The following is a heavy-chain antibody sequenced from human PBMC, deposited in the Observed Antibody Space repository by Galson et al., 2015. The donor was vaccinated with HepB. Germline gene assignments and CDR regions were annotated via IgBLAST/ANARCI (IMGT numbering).Heavy chain of an antibody. CDR2: ISSSGSII. V-gene: IGHV3-11*01. J-gene: IGHJ6*03. Sequence: SLRLSCAASGFTFSDYYMSWIRQAPGKGLEWVSYISSSGSIIYYADSVKGRFTISRDNAKNSLYLQMNSLRAEDTAVYYCTSREGFSTPYYYYIDVWGKGTTVTVSS. CDR1: GFTFSDYY. CDR3: TSREGFSTPYYYYIDV. D-gene: IGHD3-10*01.